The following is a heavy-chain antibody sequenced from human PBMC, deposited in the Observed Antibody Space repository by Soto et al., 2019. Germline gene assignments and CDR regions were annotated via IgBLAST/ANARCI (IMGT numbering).Heavy chain of an antibody. CDR2: IYWNDDE. CDR1: GFSLSTSGVG. J-gene: IGHJ5*02. D-gene: IGHD1-26*01. Sequence: QITLKESGPTLVKPTQTLTLTCTFSGFSLSTSGVGVGWIRQPPGKALEWLALIYWNDDERYSPSLKSRLTITKDTSKNQVVLTMTNMDPVDTATYYCARTSGSYFLDPWGQGTLVTVSS. CDR3: ARTSGSYFLDP. V-gene: IGHV2-5*01.